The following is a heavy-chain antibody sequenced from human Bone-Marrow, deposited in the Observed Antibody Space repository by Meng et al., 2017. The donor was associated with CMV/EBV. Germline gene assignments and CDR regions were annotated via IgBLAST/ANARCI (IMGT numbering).Heavy chain of an antibody. CDR2: INHGGST. Sequence: SETLSLTCTVYGGSLSGYFWTWIRQPPGKGLEWIGEINHGGSTNYNPSLKSRVTISVDTSKNQFSLKLSSVTAADTAVYYCARVGYYYYYGMDVWGQGNTVTVSS. V-gene: IGHV4-34*01. CDR3: ARVGYYYYYGMDV. D-gene: IGHD6-13*01. CDR1: GGSLSGYF. J-gene: IGHJ6*02.